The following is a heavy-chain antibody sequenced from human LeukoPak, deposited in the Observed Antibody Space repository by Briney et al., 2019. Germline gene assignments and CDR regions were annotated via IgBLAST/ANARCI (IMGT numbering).Heavy chain of an antibody. D-gene: IGHD6-25*01. J-gene: IGHJ4*02. Sequence: GGSLRLSCAASGFTVSSNYMSWVRQAPGKGLVWVSVIYSGGSTSYADSVKGRFTISRDSSKNTVSLQMNNLRAEDTAVYYCAREGGRGSADYWGQGTLVTVSS. CDR1: GFTVSSNY. V-gene: IGHV3-66*01. CDR2: IYSGGST. CDR3: AREGGRGSADY.